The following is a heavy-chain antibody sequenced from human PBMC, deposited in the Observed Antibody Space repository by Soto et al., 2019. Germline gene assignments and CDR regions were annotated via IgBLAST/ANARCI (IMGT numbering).Heavy chain of an antibody. CDR1: GFTFRIYA. D-gene: IGHD2-15*01. CDR2: ISYDGSNK. Sequence: QVQLVESGGGVVQPGRSLRLSCAASGFTFRIYAMHWVRQAPGKGLECVAGISYDGSNKFYRDSVKGRFTISRDNSQNTLYLQINSLRYEDTAVYYCARGDREDIAVVIGARPGEYGVDVWGQGTTVTVSS. CDR3: ARGDREDIAVVIGARPGEYGVDV. J-gene: IGHJ6*02. V-gene: IGHV3-30-3*01.